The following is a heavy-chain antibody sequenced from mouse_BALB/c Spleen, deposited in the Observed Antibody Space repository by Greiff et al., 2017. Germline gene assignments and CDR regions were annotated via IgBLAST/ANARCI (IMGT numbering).Heavy chain of an antibody. CDR2: ISNLAYSI. CDR3: ARDRTLNGYFDV. Sequence: EVQRVESGGGLVQPGGSRKLSCAASGFTFSDYGMAWVRQAPGKGPEWVAFISNLAYSIYYADTVTGRFTISRENAKNTLYLEMSSLRSEDTDMYYCARDRTLNGYFDVWGAGTTVTVSS. CDR1: GFTFSDYG. D-gene: IGHD1-2*01. V-gene: IGHV5-15*02. J-gene: IGHJ1*01.